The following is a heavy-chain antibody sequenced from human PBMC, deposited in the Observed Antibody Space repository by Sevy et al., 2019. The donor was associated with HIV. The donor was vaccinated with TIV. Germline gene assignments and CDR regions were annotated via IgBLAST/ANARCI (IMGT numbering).Heavy chain of an antibody. CDR3: VRAGAFGTYDS. J-gene: IGHJ4*02. CDR1: GFNFNKYG. CDR2: IKGDGSEK. D-gene: IGHD3-10*01. Sequence: GGSLRLSCAASGFNFNKYGMRWVRQAPGKGLEYVASIKGDGSEKYYMDSVKGRFTISRDKAENSVYLQMNSLRAEDTAGYHCVRAGAFGTYDSWGQGTLVTVSS. V-gene: IGHV3-7*01.